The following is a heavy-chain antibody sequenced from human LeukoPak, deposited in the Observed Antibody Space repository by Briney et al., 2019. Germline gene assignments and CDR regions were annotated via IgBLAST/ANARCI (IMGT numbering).Heavy chain of an antibody. CDR3: AKWARYCTNGVCYYFDY. D-gene: IGHD2-8*01. Sequence: GGSLRLSCAASGFTFSSYWMHWVRQAPGKGLEWVSVISGGGVSTYYADSVKGRFTISRDNSKNTLYLQMNSLRAEDTAVYYCAKWARYCTNGVCYYFDYWGQGTLVTVSS. CDR2: ISGGGVST. J-gene: IGHJ4*02. CDR1: GFTFSSYW. V-gene: IGHV3-23*01.